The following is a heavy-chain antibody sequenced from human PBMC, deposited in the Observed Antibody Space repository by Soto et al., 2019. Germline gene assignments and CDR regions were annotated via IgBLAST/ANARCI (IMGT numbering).Heavy chain of an antibody. CDR2: IWYDGSNK. Sequence: GGSLRLSCAASGFTLRSYGMHWVRQAPGKGLEWVAVIWYDGSNKYYADSVKGRFTISRDNSKNTLYLQMNSLRAEDTAVYYCARDLSYDSSGYYLDYWGQGTLVTVSS. CDR1: GFTLRSYG. V-gene: IGHV3-33*01. CDR3: ARDLSYDSSGYYLDY. J-gene: IGHJ4*02. D-gene: IGHD3-22*01.